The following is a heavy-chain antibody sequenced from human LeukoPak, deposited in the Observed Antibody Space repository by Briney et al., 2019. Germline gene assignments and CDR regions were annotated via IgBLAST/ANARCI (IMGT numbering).Heavy chain of an antibody. CDR3: ARGASGSYYAMYNWFDP. Sequence: ASVKVSCKASGYTFTSYDINWVRQATGQGLEWMGWMNPNSGNTGYAQKFQGRVTITRNTSISTAYMELSSLRSEDTAVYYCARGASGSYYAMYNWFDPWGQGTLVTVSS. J-gene: IGHJ5*02. CDR1: GYTFTSYD. V-gene: IGHV1-8*03. D-gene: IGHD1-26*01. CDR2: MNPNSGNT.